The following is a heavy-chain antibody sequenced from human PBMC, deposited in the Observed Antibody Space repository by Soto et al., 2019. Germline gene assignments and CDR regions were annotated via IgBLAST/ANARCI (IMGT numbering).Heavy chain of an antibody. CDR3: AKNQGVELVPLATVDWFDP. CDR2: ISSNGGST. CDR1: GFTFSSYA. V-gene: IGHV3-64*02. D-gene: IGHD1-26*01. J-gene: IGHJ5*02. Sequence: GGSLRLSCAASGFTFSSYAMHWVRQAPGKGLEYVSAISSNGGSTYYADSVKGRFTISRDNSMSTVYLELNNLSAEDTAVYHCAKNQGVELVPLATVDWFDPWGQGSVVTVS.